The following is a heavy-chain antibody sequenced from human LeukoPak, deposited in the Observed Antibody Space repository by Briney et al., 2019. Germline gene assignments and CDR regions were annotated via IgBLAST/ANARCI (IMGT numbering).Heavy chain of an antibody. CDR1: VGSISSGCYS. Sequence: SETLSLTCAVSVGSISSGCYSWSWIRQPPGKGLEWIGYIYHSGSTYYNPSLKSRVTISVDRSKNQFSLKLSSVTAADTAVYYFAGGVSGSDVGDFAYGGQETLVPVS. CDR2: IYHSGST. J-gene: IGHJ4*02. V-gene: IGHV4-30-2*01. CDR3: AGGVSGSDVGDFAY. D-gene: IGHD5-12*01.